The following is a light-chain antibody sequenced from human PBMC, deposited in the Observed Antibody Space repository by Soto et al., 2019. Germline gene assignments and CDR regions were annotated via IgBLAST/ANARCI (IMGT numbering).Light chain of an antibody. Sequence: DLQMTQSPSSLSASVGDRVTITCRASQSIRSYLNWYQQKPGKAPNLLIYAASRLQSGVPSRFSGSGSGTDFTLTINNVQPEDSALYYCQQSYSIPPTFGQGTKVEIK. CDR3: QQSYSIPPT. CDR1: QSIRSY. CDR2: AAS. V-gene: IGKV1-39*01. J-gene: IGKJ1*01.